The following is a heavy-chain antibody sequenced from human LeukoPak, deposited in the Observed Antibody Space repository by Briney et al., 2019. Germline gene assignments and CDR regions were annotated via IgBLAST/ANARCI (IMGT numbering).Heavy chain of an antibody. CDR2: IYPGDSDT. V-gene: IGHV5-51*01. J-gene: IGHJ5*02. CDR3: ARSWRWLVENWFDP. Sequence: GGSLRLSCKGSGYSFTSYWIGWVRQMPGKGLEWMGIIYPGDSDTRYSPSFQGQVTISADKSISTAYLQWSSLKPSDTAMYYCARSWRWLVENWFDPWGQGTLVTVSS. CDR1: GYSFTSYW. D-gene: IGHD6-19*01.